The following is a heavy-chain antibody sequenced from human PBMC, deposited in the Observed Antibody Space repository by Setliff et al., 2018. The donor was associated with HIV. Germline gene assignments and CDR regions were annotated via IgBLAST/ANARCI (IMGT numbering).Heavy chain of an antibody. J-gene: IGHJ4*02. Sequence: SETLSLTCTGSGDSISSGIYYWSWIRQPAGKGLEWIGRVNSRGYTEYNPSFKSRVTISVNTSKNQFSLKLGSVTAADTAVYYCARDRLDGHDTSGYYYAYWGQGTLVTVSS. V-gene: IGHV4-61*02. CDR1: GDSISSGIYY. D-gene: IGHD3-22*01. CDR2: VNSRGYT. CDR3: ARDRLDGHDTSGYYYAY.